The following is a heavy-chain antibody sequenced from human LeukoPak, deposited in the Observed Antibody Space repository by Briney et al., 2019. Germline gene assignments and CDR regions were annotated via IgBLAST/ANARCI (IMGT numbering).Heavy chain of an antibody. V-gene: IGHV3-21*01. CDR1: GFTFSSYS. J-gene: IGHJ4*02. D-gene: IGHD3-3*01. Sequence: NSGGSLRLSCAASGFTFSSYSMNWVRQAPGKGLEWVSSISSSSSYIYYADSVKGRFTISRDNAKNSLYLQMNSLRAEDTAVYYCASFPVTIFGVVIDYWGQGTLVTVSS. CDR2: ISSSSSYI. CDR3: ASFPVTIFGVVIDY.